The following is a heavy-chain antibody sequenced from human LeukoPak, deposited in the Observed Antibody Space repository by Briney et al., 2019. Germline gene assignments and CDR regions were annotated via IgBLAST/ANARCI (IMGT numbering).Heavy chain of an antibody. D-gene: IGHD3-10*01. CDR2: IYYSGST. CDR1: GGSISSSSYY. V-gene: IGHV4-39*01. J-gene: IGHJ5*02. CDR3: ARGSRLGSQDPSVRGALRAFDP. Sequence: SETLSLTCTVSGGSISSSSYYWGWIRQPPGKGLEWIGSIYYSGSTYYNPSLKSRVTISVDTSKNQFSLKLSSVTAADTAVYYCARGSRLGSQDPSVRGALRAFDPWGQGTLVTVSS.